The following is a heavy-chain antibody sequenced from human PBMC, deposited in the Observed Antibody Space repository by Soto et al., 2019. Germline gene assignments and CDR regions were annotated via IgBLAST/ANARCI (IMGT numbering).Heavy chain of an antibody. V-gene: IGHV3-21*01. J-gene: IGHJ6*02. Sequence: GGSLRLSCAASGFTFSSYSMNWVRQAPGKGLEWVSSISSSSSYIYYADSVKGRFTISRDNAKNSLYLQMNSLRAEDTAVYYCARDGFLDTAMVTYYYGMDVWGQGTTVTVPS. D-gene: IGHD5-18*01. CDR2: ISSSSSYI. CDR3: ARDGFLDTAMVTYYYGMDV. CDR1: GFTFSSYS.